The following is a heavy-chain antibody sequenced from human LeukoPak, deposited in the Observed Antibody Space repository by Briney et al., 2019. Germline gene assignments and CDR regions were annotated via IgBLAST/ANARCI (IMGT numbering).Heavy chain of an antibody. V-gene: IGHV4-4*07. D-gene: IGHD1-26*01. Sequence: SETLSLTCTVSGGSISSYYWSWIRQPAGKGLEWIGRIYTSGSTNYNPSLKSRVTISVDTSKNQFSLKLSSVTAADTAVYYCARDRLPLSGSYYVPDYWGQGTQITVSS. CDR3: ARDRLPLSGSYYVPDY. CDR2: IYTSGST. CDR1: GGSISSYY. J-gene: IGHJ4*02.